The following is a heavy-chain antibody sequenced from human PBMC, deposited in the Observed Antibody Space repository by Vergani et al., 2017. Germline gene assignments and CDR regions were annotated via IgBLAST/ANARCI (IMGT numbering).Heavy chain of an antibody. D-gene: IGHD6-6*01. J-gene: IGHJ4*02. CDR3: ARRDISSPALDY. CDR1: GFTFSTYD. V-gene: IGHV3-13*01. Sequence: EVQLVESGGGLVQPGGSLRLSCAASGFTFSTYDMHWVRQATGKGLEWVSAIGTAGDTYCPGSVEGRFTISRENAKNSLYLQMNGLRAGDTAVYYCARRDISSPALDYWGQGTLVTVSS. CDR2: IGTAGDT.